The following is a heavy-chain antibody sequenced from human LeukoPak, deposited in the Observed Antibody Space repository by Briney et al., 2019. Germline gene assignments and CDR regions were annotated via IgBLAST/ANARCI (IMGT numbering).Heavy chain of an antibody. CDR2: ISGNVGTT. J-gene: IGHJ5*02. V-gene: IGHV3-23*01. Sequence: GGSLRLSCAASGFTFSSYAMSWVRQAPGNGLESVSTISGNVGTTYYADSVEGRFTISRDNSKNTLYLQMTSLRAEDTALYYCARVPAARWLDPWGQGTLVTVSS. CDR1: GFTFSSYA. CDR3: ARVPAARWLDP. D-gene: IGHD2-2*01.